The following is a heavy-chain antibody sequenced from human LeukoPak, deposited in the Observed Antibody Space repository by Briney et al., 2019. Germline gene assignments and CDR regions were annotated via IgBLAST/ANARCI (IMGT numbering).Heavy chain of an antibody. CDR3: AKDRCSRTNCYLFDF. CDR1: GFSLGSKW. D-gene: IGHD2-2*01. Sequence: GGSLRLSCAASGFSLGSKWMRWVRQAPAKGLEWVASINSDGRETYYVDAVKGRFTISRDSSKNTLYLQMDSLRADDTAVYYCAKDRCSRTNCYLFDFWGQGTLVTVSS. J-gene: IGHJ4*02. CDR2: INSDGRET. V-gene: IGHV3-7*03.